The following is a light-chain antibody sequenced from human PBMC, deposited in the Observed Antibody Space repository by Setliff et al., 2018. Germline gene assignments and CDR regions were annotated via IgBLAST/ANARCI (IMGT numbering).Light chain of an antibody. J-gene: IGLJ2*01. CDR2: DVT. CDR3: LSYTSDTTHAV. Sequence: ALAQPAAVSGSPGQSIAVSCTGTSRDVGGYNFVSWYQHHPDKAPKLLIYDVTVRPSGVSDRFSGSKSGNTASLTISGLQAEDEADYYCLSYTSDTTHAVFGGGTKVTVL. V-gene: IGLV2-14*03. CDR1: SRDVGGYNF.